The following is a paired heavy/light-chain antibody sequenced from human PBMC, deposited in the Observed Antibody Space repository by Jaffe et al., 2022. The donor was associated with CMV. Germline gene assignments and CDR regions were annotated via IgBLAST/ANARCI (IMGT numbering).Heavy chain of an antibody. CDR1: GFTFSSYE. D-gene: IGHD2-15*01. CDR3: ARGLDCSGGSCLGRVNWFDP. J-gene: IGHJ5*02. Sequence: EVQLVESGGGLVQPGGSLRLSCAASGFTFSSYEMNWVRQAPGKGLEWVSYISSSGSTIYYADSVKGRFTISRDNAKNSLYLQMNSLRAEDTAVYYCARGLDCSGGSCLGRVNWFDPWGQGTLVTVSS. V-gene: IGHV3-48*03. CDR2: ISSSGSTI.
Light chain of an antibody. J-gene: IGKJ2*01. Sequence: DIQMTQSPSSLSASVGDRVTITCRASQSISSYLNWYQQKPGKAPKLLIYAASSLQSGVPSRFSGSGSGTDFTLTISSLQPEDFATYYCQQSYSTLLYTFGQGTKLEIK. V-gene: IGKV1-39*01. CDR1: QSISSY. CDR3: QQSYSTLLYT. CDR2: AAS.